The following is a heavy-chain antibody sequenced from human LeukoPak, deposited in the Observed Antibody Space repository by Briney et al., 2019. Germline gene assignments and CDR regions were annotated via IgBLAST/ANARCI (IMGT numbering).Heavy chain of an antibody. CDR2: INPSGGST. CDR1: GYTFTSYN. J-gene: IGHJ6*03. V-gene: IGHV1-46*01. Sequence: ASVKVSCKASGYTFTSYNMHWVRQAPGQGLEWMGIINPSGGSTNYAQKFQGRVTMTRDTSISTAYMELSSLRSDDTAVYYCARGYGDYVTHYYYYMDVWGKGTTVTVSS. D-gene: IGHD4-17*01. CDR3: ARGYGDYVTHYYYYMDV.